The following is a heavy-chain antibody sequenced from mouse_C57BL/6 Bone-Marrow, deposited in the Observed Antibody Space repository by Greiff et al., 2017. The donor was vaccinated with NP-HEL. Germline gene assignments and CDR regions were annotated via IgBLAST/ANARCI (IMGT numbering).Heavy chain of an antibody. CDR2: IDPSDSYT. D-gene: IGHD2-3*01. CDR3: ARCCGYYY. CDR1: GYTFTSYW. Sequence: QQSCKASGYTFTSYWMQWVKQRPGQGLEWIGEIDPSDSYTHYNQKFKGKATLTVDTSSSTAYMQRSSLTAEDSAVYYCARCCGYYYWGQGTLVTVSA. V-gene: IGHV1-50*01. J-gene: IGHJ3*01.